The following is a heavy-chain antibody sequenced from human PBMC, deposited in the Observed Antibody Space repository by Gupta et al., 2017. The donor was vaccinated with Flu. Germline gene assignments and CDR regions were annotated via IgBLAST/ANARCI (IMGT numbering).Heavy chain of an antibody. V-gene: IGHV3-23*01. Sequence: EGVAAITASGSRPYYADSVKGRFTISKDNLDNTMFLQMDSLRAEDTAVYYCAKDLCTAGTCYTPDYYYYMDVWGKGATVTV. J-gene: IGHJ6*03. CDR2: ITASGSRP. D-gene: IGHD2-15*01. CDR3: AKDLCTAGTCYTPDYYYYMDV.